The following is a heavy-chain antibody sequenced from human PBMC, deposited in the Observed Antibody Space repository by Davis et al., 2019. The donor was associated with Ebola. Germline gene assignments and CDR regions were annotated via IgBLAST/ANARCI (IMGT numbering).Heavy chain of an antibody. V-gene: IGHV3-23*01. CDR3: VPGTWI. J-gene: IGHJ4*02. D-gene: IGHD5-12*01. CDR1: GFTFTNYA. Sequence: GGSLRLSCAASGFTFTNYAMSWVRQAPGRGLDWVSTIGGSGENTYYADSVKGRFTISRDDAKRSLFLQMNSLRAEDTAVYYCVPGTWIRGQGSLVTVSS. CDR2: IGGSGENT.